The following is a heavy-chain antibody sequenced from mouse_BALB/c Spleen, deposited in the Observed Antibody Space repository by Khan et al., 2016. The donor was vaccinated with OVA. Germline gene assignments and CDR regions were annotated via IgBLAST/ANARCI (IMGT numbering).Heavy chain of an antibody. CDR2: INTYTGEP. CDR1: GYTFTNYG. Sequence: QIQLVQSGPELKKPGETVKISCKASGYTFTNYGMNWVKQAPGKGLKWMGWINTYTGEPTYTDDFKGRFAFSLETSASNAYLQINNLKNEDKATSFCARDAAYWYFDDWGAGTTVTVSS. J-gene: IGHJ1*01. V-gene: IGHV9-1*02. CDR3: ARDAAYWYFDD.